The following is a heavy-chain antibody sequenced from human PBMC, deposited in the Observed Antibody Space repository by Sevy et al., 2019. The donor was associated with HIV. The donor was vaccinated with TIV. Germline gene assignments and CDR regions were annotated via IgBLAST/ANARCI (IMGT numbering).Heavy chain of an antibody. CDR3: ARDNLNHMMISMVRGALSYYFDY. CDR2: IWYDGINK. V-gene: IGHV3-33*01. J-gene: IGHJ4*02. D-gene: IGHD3-10*01. CDR1: GFSFSDYG. Sequence: GGCLRLSCEVFGFSFSDYGMHWVRQAPGKGLEWVAVIWYDGINKYYADSVKGRFTISRDNSKNMLYLQMNSLRDEDTDIYYCARDNLNHMMISMVRGALSYYFDYWGQGTLVTVSS.